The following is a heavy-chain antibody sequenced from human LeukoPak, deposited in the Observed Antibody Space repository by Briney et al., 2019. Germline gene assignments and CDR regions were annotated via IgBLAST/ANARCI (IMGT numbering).Heavy chain of an antibody. CDR3: ARGRGGYMVRGVVNDY. V-gene: IGHV4-34*01. CDR1: GGSFSGYY. D-gene: IGHD3-10*01. CDR2: INHSGST. J-gene: IGHJ4*02. Sequence: SDTLSLTCAVYGGSFSGYYWSWIRQPPGKGLEWIGEINHSGSTNYNPSLKSRVTISVDTSKNQFSLKLSSVTAADTAVYYCARGRGGYMVRGVVNDYWGQGTLVTVSS.